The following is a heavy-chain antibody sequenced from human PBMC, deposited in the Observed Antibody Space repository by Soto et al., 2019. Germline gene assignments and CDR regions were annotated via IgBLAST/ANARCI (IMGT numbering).Heavy chain of an antibody. CDR2: IIPIFGTA. D-gene: IGHD1-26*01. Sequence: GASVKVSCKASGGTFSSYAISWVRQAPGQGLEWMGGIIPIFGTANYAQKFQGRVTITADESTSTAYMELSSLRSEDTAVYYCARVWENYYYGMDVWGQGTTVTVSS. J-gene: IGHJ6*02. CDR1: GGTFSSYA. CDR3: ARVWENYYYGMDV. V-gene: IGHV1-69*13.